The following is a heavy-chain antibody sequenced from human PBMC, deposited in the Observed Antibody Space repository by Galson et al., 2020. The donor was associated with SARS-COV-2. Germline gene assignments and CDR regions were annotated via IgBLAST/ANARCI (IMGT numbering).Heavy chain of an antibody. J-gene: IGHJ4*02. Sequence: GESLKISCQGYGDSLTKHWIAWVRQTPEKGLEWMGIIYPGDSETRYNPSFQGQVTISVDKSVTTAYLQWSSLKASDSAMYYCARHRVGRTSFFDFWGQGTLVAVCS. CDR2: IYPGDSET. CDR3: ARHRVGRTSFFDF. CDR1: GDSLTKHW. V-gene: IGHV5-51*01. D-gene: IGHD1-26*01.